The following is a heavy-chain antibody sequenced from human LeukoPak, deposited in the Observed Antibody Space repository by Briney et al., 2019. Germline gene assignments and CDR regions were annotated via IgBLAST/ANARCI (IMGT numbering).Heavy chain of an antibody. CDR2: ISHSGST. Sequence: SETLSLTCVVSSDAISSGVYSWAWLRQPPGQGLEWIGYISHSGSTYHNPSLESRVVISVDRSKNQISLNLTSVTAADTAVYFCARDRGRNLGFDSWGQGILVTVSS. CDR3: ARDRGRNLGFDS. V-gene: IGHV4-30-2*01. J-gene: IGHJ5*01. CDR1: SDAISSGVYS. D-gene: IGHD3-10*01.